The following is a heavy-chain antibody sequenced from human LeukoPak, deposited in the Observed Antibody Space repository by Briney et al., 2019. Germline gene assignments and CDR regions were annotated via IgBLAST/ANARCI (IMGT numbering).Heavy chain of an antibody. CDR3: AKDPTITFGGVIVNPYYFDY. CDR1: GFTFSSYA. D-gene: IGHD3-16*02. Sequence: GGPLRLSCAASGFTFSSYAMSWVRQAPGKGLEWVSAISGSGGSTYYADSVKGRFTISRDNSKNTLYLQMNSLRAEDTAVYYCAKDPTITFGGVIVNPYYFDYWGQGTLVTVSS. J-gene: IGHJ4*02. CDR2: ISGSGGST. V-gene: IGHV3-23*01.